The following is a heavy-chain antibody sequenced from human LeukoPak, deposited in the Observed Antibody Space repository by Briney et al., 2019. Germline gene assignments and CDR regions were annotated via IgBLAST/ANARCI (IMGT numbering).Heavy chain of an antibody. J-gene: IGHJ4*02. V-gene: IGHV3-7*01. CDR1: GFTFSNYW. CDR2: IKQDGSET. Sequence: PGGSLRLSCAASGFTFSNYWMSWVRQAPGKGLEWVANIKQDGSETYYLDSVKGRFTISRDNAKNSLCLQMHNLRVEDTAVYYCARTIAYGSGNDQAGGWGQGTLVTVSS. D-gene: IGHD3-10*01. CDR3: ARTIAYGSGNDQAGG.